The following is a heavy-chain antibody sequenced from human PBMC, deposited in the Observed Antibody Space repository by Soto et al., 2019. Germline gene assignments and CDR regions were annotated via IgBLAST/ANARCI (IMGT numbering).Heavy chain of an antibody. CDR2: ISYDGSNK. D-gene: IGHD3-22*01. V-gene: IGHV3-30*18. CDR1: GFTFRTHG. Sequence: QEQLVESGGGVVQPGRSLRLSCAASGFTFRTHGIHWVRQAPGKGLEWVALISYDGSNKYYGDSVKGRFTISRDKSKDTLYLQMNSLRPDDTGVYYCAKYTSAALFDNWGQGILVTVSS. J-gene: IGHJ4*02. CDR3: AKYTSAALFDN.